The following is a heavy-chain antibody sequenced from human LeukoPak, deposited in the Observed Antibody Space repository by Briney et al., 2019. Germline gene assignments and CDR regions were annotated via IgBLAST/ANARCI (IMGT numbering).Heavy chain of an antibody. CDR3: ARFPFSSGWLVVAALYYYYGMDV. CDR2: ISPFNGNA. V-gene: IGHV1-18*01. Sequence: ASVKVSCKTSGYTFTNYDISWVRQAPGQGLEWMGWISPFNGNANYAQKIRGRVTMTTDTSTRTAYIELRSLVSDDTAVYYCARFPFSSGWLVVAALYYYYGMDVWGQGTTITVSS. CDR1: GYTFTNYD. J-gene: IGHJ6*02. D-gene: IGHD6-19*01.